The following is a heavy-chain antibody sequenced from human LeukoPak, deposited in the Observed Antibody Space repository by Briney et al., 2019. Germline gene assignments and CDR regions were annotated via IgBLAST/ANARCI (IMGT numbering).Heavy chain of an antibody. CDR1: GGSFSGYY. D-gene: IGHD4-17*01. V-gene: IGHV4-34*01. CDR3: ARRNTVSYFDY. CDR2: IDHSGST. J-gene: IGHJ4*02. Sequence: SETLSLTCAVYGGSFSGYYWGWIRQPPGKGLEWIGEIDHSGSTNYNPSLKSRVTISVDTSKNQFSLKLSSVTAADTAVYYCARRNTVSYFDYWGQGTLVTVSS.